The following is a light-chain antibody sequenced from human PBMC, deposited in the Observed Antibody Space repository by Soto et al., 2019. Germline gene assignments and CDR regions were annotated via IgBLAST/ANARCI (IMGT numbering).Light chain of an antibody. Sequence: EIVLTQSPGTVSLSPGERAILSCRASQSVTSSYLAWYQQKPGQAPRLLIYGVSSRATGIPDRFSGSGAGTDFTLTIGRLEPEDFAVYYCQQYGDSPLTFGGGTKVDIK. J-gene: IGKJ4*01. CDR3: QQYGDSPLT. CDR1: QSVTSSY. V-gene: IGKV3-20*01. CDR2: GVS.